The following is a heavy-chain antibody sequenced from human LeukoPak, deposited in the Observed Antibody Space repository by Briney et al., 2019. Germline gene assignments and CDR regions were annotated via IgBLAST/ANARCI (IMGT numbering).Heavy chain of an antibody. Sequence: PSETLSLTCTVSGGSISSRGYYWGWIRQPPGKGLEWIGSIYYSGSTYYNPSLKSRVTISVDTSKNQFSLKLSSVTAADTAVYYCARRALYYYDSSGYSNWFDPWGQGTLVTVSS. CDR3: ARRALYYYDSSGYSNWFDP. CDR1: GGSISSRGYY. J-gene: IGHJ5*02. V-gene: IGHV4-39*01. CDR2: IYYSGST. D-gene: IGHD3-22*01.